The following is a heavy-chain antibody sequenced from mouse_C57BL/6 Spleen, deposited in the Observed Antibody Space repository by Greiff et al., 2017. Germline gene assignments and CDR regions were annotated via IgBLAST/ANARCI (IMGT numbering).Heavy chain of an antibody. V-gene: IGHV1-9*01. Sequence: VKLVESGAELMKPGASVKLSCKATGYTFTGYWIEWVKQRPGHGLEWIGEILPGSGSTNYNEKFKGKATFTADTSSNTAYMQLSSLTTEDSAIYYCARSDLYYGSSYGYFDVWGTGTTVTVSS. CDR1: GYTFTGYW. J-gene: IGHJ1*03. CDR3: ARSDLYYGSSYGYFDV. D-gene: IGHD1-1*01. CDR2: ILPGSGST.